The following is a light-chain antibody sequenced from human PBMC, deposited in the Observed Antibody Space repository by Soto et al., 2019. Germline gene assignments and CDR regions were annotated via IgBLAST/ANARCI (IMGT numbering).Light chain of an antibody. Sequence: EIVMTQSPATLSVSPGESATLSCRTSQSVSSRLGWYQQKPGQAPRLLIYGASTRATDIPARFSGSGSGTEFTLTISSLQSEDFAVYYCQQYNNWPLPFGGGTKVEIK. CDR1: QSVSSR. J-gene: IGKJ4*01. CDR2: GAS. V-gene: IGKV3-15*01. CDR3: QQYNNWPLP.